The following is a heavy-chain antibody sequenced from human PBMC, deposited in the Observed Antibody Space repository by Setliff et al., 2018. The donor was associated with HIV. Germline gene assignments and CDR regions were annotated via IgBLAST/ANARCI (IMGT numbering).Heavy chain of an antibody. D-gene: IGHD6-19*01. CDR1: GGTFSSYA. CDR2: IIPAFGTA. Sequence: SVKVSCKTSGGTFSSYAVSWVRQAPGQGLEWMGGIIPAFGTANYAQKFQGRVTITTDESTSTANMELSGLRSEDTAVYFCARDGLLVAGIRFDYWGQGTLVTVSS. CDR3: ARDGLLVAGIRFDY. V-gene: IGHV1-69*05. J-gene: IGHJ4*01.